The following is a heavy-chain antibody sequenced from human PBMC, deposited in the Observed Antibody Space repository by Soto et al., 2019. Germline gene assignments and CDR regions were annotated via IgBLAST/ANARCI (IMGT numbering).Heavy chain of an antibody. CDR1: GFTFSNCA. CDR3: AKISLWFGELFPYYFDY. D-gene: IGHD3-10*01. V-gene: IGHV3-23*01. J-gene: IGHJ4*02. CDR2: ISGSGGST. Sequence: EVQLLESGGGLVQPGGSLRLSCTASGFTFSNCAMNWVRQAPGKGLEWVSAISGSGGSTYYADSVKGRFTISRDNSENTVSVQMSSLTAEDTAVYFCAKISLWFGELFPYYFDYWGQGTLVTVSS.